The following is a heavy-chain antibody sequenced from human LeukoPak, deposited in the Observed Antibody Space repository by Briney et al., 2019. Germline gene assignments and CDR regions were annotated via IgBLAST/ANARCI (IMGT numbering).Heavy chain of an antibody. J-gene: IGHJ4*02. CDR3: VKNGYDSSGYLYFDY. D-gene: IGHD3-22*01. CDR1: RLTFSTYA. V-gene: IGHV3-23*01. CDR2: ISGGGGST. Sequence: PGGSLRLSCLACRLTFSTYAMSWVRQAPGKGLEWVSAISGGGGSTSYADSVKGRFTISRDNSRNTLYLQMNSLRVEDTAIYYCVKNGYDSSGYLYFDYWGQGTLVTVSS.